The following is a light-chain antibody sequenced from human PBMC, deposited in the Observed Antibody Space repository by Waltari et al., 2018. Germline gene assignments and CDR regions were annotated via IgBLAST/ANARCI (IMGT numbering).Light chain of an antibody. V-gene: IGKV1-5*03. Sequence: DIQMTQSPSTPSASVGHRVTITCRASQSISSWLAWYQQKPGKAPKLLTSKASSLESGVPSRFVGSASWTEFTLTISRLQPDDFATYYCQQYNSYSWTFGQGTKVEIK. CDR1: QSISSW. CDR2: KAS. J-gene: IGKJ1*01. CDR3: QQYNSYSWT.